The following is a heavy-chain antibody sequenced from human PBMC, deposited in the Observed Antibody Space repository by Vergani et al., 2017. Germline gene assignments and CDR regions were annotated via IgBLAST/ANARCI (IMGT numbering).Heavy chain of an antibody. Sequence: QVQLVQSGSEVRKPGASVKVSCQVSVYSLSELTIHWVRQAPGKGLEWMGGFDPEHGEVTFAHHIQGRVTMTEDRSTDTAYMELSSLRPEDTALYYCAIVTEYYDSSCYDVDYWGQGTLVTVSS. D-gene: IGHD3-22*01. CDR3: AIVTEYYDSSCYDVDY. CDR2: FDPEHGEV. J-gene: IGHJ4*02. CDR1: VYSLSELT. V-gene: IGHV1-24*01.